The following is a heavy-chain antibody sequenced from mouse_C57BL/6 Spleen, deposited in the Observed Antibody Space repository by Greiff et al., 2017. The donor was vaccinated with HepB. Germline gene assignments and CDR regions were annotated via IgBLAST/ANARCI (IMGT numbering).Heavy chain of an antibody. CDR2: IWRGGST. CDR3: AKKLRGDYAMDY. D-gene: IGHD1-1*01. Sequence: QVQLQQSGPGLVQPSQSLSITCTVSGFSLTSYGVHWVRQSPGKGLEWLGVIWRGGSTDYNAAFMSRLSITKDNSKSHVFFKMNSLQADDTAIYYCAKKLRGDYAMDYWGQGTSVTVSS. V-gene: IGHV2-5*01. CDR1: GFSLTSYG. J-gene: IGHJ4*01.